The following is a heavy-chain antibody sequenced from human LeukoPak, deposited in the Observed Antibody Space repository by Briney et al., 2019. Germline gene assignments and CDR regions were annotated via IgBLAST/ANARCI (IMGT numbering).Heavy chain of an antibody. Sequence: ASVKVSCKASGYTFTGYYMHWVRQAPGQGLEWMGWISAYNGNTNYAQKLQGRVTMTTDTSTSTAYMELRSLRSDDTAVYYCARAGITMGDAFDIWGQGTMVTVSS. D-gene: IGHD3-10*01. J-gene: IGHJ3*02. CDR3: ARAGITMGDAFDI. V-gene: IGHV1-18*04. CDR1: GYTFTGYY. CDR2: ISAYNGNT.